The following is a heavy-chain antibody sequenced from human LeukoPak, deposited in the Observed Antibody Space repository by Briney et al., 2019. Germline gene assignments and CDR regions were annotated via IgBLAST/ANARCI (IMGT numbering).Heavy chain of an antibody. CDR3: AHIVVVPALPDADAFDI. CDR1: GFTFSSYA. J-gene: IGHJ3*02. CDR2: ISYDGSNK. Sequence: GRSLRLSCAASGFTFSSYAMHWVRQAPGKGLEWVAVISYDGSNKYYADSVKGRFTISRDNSKNTLYLQMNSLRAEDTAVYYCAHIVVVPALPDADAFDIWGQGTMVTVSS. D-gene: IGHD2-21*02. V-gene: IGHV3-30*04.